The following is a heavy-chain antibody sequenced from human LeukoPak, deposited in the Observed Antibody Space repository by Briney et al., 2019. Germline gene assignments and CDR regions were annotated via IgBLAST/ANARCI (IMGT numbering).Heavy chain of an antibody. CDR1: GFTFSSYN. D-gene: IGHD6-19*01. Sequence: GGSLRLSCAASGFTFSSYNMNWVRQAPGEGLEWVSSLSAGSTNAYHADSVKGRFTISRDNSKDTVYLEMNSLRADDTAVYYCAKVKGIASGLYYFFYMDVWGKGTTVTVSS. CDR2: LSAGSTNA. CDR3: AKVKGIASGLYYFFYMDV. J-gene: IGHJ6*03. V-gene: IGHV3-23*01.